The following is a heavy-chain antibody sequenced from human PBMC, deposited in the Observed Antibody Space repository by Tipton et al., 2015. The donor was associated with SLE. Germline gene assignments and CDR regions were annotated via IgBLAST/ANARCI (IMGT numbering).Heavy chain of an antibody. CDR3: ARYSLTTWYLDL. Sequence: LRLSCTVSGGSMSTYYWSWIRLPPGEGLEWIGYIYYSGGTSYNPSLNSRVTISVDTSRNQFSLKLTSVTAADSAVYYCARYSLTTWYLDLWGRGPLVTVSS. CDR1: GGSMSTYY. V-gene: IGHV4-59*01. D-gene: IGHD1-14*01. CDR2: IYYSGGT. J-gene: IGHJ2*01.